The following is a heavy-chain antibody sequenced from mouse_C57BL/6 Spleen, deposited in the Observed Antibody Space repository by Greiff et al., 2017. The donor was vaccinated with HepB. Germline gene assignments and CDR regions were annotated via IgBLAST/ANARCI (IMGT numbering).Heavy chain of an antibody. CDR2: ISSGGSYT. CDR1: GFTFSSYG. CDR3: AREGGDYAMDY. V-gene: IGHV5-6*01. J-gene: IGHJ4*01. Sequence: EVKLVESGGDLVKPGGSLKLSCAASGFTFSSYGMSWVRQTPDKRLEWVATISSGGSYTYYPDSVKGRFTFSRDNTNNTLYLQMSSLKSEDTAMYYCAREGGDYAMDYWGQGTSVTVSS.